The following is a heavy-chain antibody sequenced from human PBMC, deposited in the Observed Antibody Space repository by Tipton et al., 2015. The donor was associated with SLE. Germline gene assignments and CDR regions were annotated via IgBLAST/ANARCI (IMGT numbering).Heavy chain of an antibody. V-gene: IGHV3-53*05. CDR3: ARDGGHTYLLGSFDY. Sequence: SLRLSCAASGFTVSSNYMNWVRQAPGKGLEWVSVIYSGGNTNYADSVKGRFTISRDNSKNMLYLQMNSLRTEDTAVYYCARDGGHTYLLGSFDYWGQGTPVNVS. CDR1: GFTVSSNY. J-gene: IGHJ4*02. D-gene: IGHD3-16*01. CDR2: IYSGGNT.